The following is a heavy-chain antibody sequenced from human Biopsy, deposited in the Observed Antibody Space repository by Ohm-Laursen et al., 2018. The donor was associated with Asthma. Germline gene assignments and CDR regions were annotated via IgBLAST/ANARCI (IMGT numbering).Heavy chain of an antibody. D-gene: IGHD1-26*01. CDR3: ARDAWELQKPYAYYFDY. V-gene: IGHV3-30-3*01. J-gene: IGHJ4*02. CDR2: ISYDGSNK. Sequence: SLRLSCSAPGFTFSSYAMHWVRQAPGKGLEWVAVISYDGSNKYYADSVKGRFTISRDNSKNTLYLQMNSLRAEDTAVYYCARDAWELQKPYAYYFDYWGQGTLVTVSS. CDR1: GFTFSSYA.